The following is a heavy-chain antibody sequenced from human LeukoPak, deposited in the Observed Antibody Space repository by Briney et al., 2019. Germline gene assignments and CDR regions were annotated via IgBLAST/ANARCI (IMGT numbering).Heavy chain of an antibody. J-gene: IGHJ3*02. V-gene: IGHV4-34*01. CDR3: ARLPQQLDAFDI. Sequence: SETLSLTCAVSGGSFSGYYWSWIRQPPGKGLEWIGEINHSGSTNYNPSLKSRVTISVDTSKNQFSLKLSSVTAADTAVYYCARLPQQLDAFDIWGQGTMVTVSS. CDR2: INHSGST. D-gene: IGHD6-13*01. CDR1: GGSFSGYY.